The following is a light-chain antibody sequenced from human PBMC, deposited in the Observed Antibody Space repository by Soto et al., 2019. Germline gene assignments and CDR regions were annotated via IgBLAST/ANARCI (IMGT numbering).Light chain of an antibody. J-gene: IGKJ4*01. Sequence: EIVLTQYPGTLSLSPGGRATLSCRASRSVSSSFLAWYQQTPGQAPRLLIYGASSRATGIPDRFSGSGSGTDFTLTISRLEPEDFAVYYCQQYGSSPPLTFGGGTKVDIK. CDR1: RSVSSSF. CDR3: QQYGSSPPLT. CDR2: GAS. V-gene: IGKV3-20*01.